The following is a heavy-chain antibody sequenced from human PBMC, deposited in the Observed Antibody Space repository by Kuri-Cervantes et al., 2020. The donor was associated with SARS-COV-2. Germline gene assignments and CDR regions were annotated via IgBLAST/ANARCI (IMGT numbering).Heavy chain of an antibody. D-gene: IGHD3-22*01. CDR2: IYTSGST. CDR3: ARVRRHYDSSGYYLNWFDP. J-gene: IGHJ5*02. Sequence: SETLSLTCTVSGGSISSGSYYWSWIRQPAGKGLEWIGYIYTSGSTNYNPSLKSRVTISVDTSKNQFSLKLSSVTAADTAVYYCARVRRHYDSSGYYLNWFDPWGQGTLVTVSS. CDR1: GGSISSGSYY. V-gene: IGHV4-61*10.